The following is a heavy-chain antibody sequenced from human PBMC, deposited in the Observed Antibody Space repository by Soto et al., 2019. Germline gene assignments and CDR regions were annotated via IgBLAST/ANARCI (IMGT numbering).Heavy chain of an antibody. CDR3: ARGVEGYTRDGHSYYGMDV. CDR2: ISYDGSNK. D-gene: IGHD5-18*01. V-gene: IGHV3-30-3*01. J-gene: IGHJ6*02. CDR1: GFTFSSYA. Sequence: QVQLVESGGGVVQPGRSLRLSCAASGFTFSSYAMHWVRQAPGKGLEWVAVISYDGSNKYYADSVKGRFTISRDNSKNTLYLQMNSRRAEDTAVYYCARGVEGYTRDGHSYYGMDVWGQGTTVTVSS.